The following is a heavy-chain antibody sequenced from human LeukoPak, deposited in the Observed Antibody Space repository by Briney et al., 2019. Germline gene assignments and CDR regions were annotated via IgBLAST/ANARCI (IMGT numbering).Heavy chain of an antibody. V-gene: IGHV1-8*03. CDR1: GGAFSSYA. CDR2: MNPNSGNT. Sequence: ASVKVSCKASGGAFSSYAIRWVRKAPGQGLEWMEWMNPNSGNTGYAQKFQGRVTITRNTSISTAYMELSSLRSEDTAVYYCVRRGGHITMVRGVIIDGGYYMDVWGKGTTVTVSS. CDR3: VRRGGHITMVRGVIIDGGYYMDV. D-gene: IGHD3-10*01. J-gene: IGHJ6*03.